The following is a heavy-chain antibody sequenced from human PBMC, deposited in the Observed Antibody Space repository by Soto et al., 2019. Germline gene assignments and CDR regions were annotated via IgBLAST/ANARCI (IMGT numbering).Heavy chain of an antibody. CDR3: TTGRYTFGLDS. V-gene: IGHV3-15*01. CDR2: VKSIADAGTT. Sequence: GGSLRLSCAASGITFSDAWMTWVRQVPGKGMEWVGRVKSIADAGTTTYAAPVKGRFSISRDDSNSTLFLQMNSLKIEDTAVYYCTTGRYTFGLDSWGQGILVTVPQ. J-gene: IGHJ4*02. CDR1: GITFSDAW. D-gene: IGHD3-16*01.